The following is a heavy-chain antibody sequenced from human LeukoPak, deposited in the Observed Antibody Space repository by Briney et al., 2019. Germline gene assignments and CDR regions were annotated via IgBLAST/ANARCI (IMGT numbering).Heavy chain of an antibody. CDR1: GFTFSSYA. CDR3: ARDHPSYYYGSGSYFDP. J-gene: IGHJ5*02. V-gene: IGHV3-21*01. CDR2: ISSSSSYI. D-gene: IGHD3-10*01. Sequence: GGSLRLSCAASGFTFSSYAMNWVRQAPGKGLEWVSSISSSSSYIYYADSVKGRFTISRDNAKNSLYLQMNSLRAEDTAVYYCARDHPSYYYGSGSYFDPWGQGTLVTVSS.